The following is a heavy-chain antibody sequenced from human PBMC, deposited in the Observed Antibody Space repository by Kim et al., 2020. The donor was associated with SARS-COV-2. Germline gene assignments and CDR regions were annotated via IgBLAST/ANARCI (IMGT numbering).Heavy chain of an antibody. CDR2: IYSGGST. CDR1: GFTVSSNY. CDR3: AREPDCSSTSCPSGDYYGMDV. J-gene: IGHJ6*02. V-gene: IGHV3-53*01. D-gene: IGHD2-2*01. Sequence: GGSLRLSCAASGFTVSSNYMSWVRQAPGKGLEWVSVIYSGGSTYYADSVKGRFTISRDNSKNTLYLQMNSLRAEDTAVYYCAREPDCSSTSCPSGDYYGMDVWGQGTTVTVSS.